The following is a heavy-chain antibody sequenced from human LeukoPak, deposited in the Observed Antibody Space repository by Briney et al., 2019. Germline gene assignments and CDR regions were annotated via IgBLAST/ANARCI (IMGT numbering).Heavy chain of an antibody. CDR3: ARASNGNHDY. V-gene: IGHV1-69*04. CDR2: IIPILGIA. CDR1: GGTFSIYA. J-gene: IGHJ4*02. D-gene: IGHD1-14*01. Sequence: SVKVSCTASGGTFSIYAISWVRQAPGQGLEWMGRIIPILGIANYAQKFQGRVTITADKSTSTAYMELSSLRSEDTAVYYCARASNGNHDYWGQGTLVTVSS.